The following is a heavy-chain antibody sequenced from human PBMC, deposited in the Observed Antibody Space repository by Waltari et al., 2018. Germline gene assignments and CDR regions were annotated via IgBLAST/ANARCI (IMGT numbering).Heavy chain of an antibody. Sequence: QVQLQESGPGLVKPSQTLSLTCTVSGGSISSGSYYWSWIRQPAGKGLEWIGYIYTSGRTNYNPSLKSRVTISVDTAKNQFSLKLSSVTAADTAVYYCARDRGGSGSYDGYWGQGTLVTVSS. V-gene: IGHV4-61*09. D-gene: IGHD3-10*01. J-gene: IGHJ4*02. CDR3: ARDRGGSGSYDGY. CDR1: GGSISSGSYY. CDR2: IYTSGRT.